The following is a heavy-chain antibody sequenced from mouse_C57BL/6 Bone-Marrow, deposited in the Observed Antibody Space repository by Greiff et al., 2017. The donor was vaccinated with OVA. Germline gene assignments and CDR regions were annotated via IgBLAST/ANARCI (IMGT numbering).Heavy chain of an antibody. D-gene: IGHD1-1*01. CDR1: GFTFSSYT. CDR2: ISGGGGNT. J-gene: IGHJ1*03. Sequence: EVKLVESGGGLVKPGGSLKLSCAASGFTFSSYTMSWVRQTPEKRLEWVATISGGGGNTYYPDSVKGRFTISRDNAKNTLYLQMSSLRSEDTALYYCARQDYYGSSYRYWYFDVWGTGTTVTVSS. CDR3: ARQDYYGSSYRYWYFDV. V-gene: IGHV5-9*01.